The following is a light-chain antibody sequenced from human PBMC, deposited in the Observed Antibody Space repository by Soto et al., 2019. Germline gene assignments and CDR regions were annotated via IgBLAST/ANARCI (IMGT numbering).Light chain of an antibody. J-gene: IGKJ1*01. CDR1: QSVSSN. CDR2: GAS. Sequence: IVMTQSPATLFVSPGERDTLSCRASQSVSSNLAWYQQKPGQAPRLLIYGASTRATGIPARISGRGSGTEFTLTITLQQSEDSAVYYQQQYNKWRTFGQGTKVDIK. CDR3: QQYNKWRT. V-gene: IGKV3-15*01.